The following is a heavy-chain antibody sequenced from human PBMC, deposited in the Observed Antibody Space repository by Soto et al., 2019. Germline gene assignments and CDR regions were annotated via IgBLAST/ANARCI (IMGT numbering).Heavy chain of an antibody. CDR3: AMNTGYCRDAACLYQYRGMGV. V-gene: IGHV4-4*02. Sequence: SETLSLTCAVSGDSMTSTNWWSWVRQPPGKGLEWIGEIYDSGSTNYNPSLKSRVSISVDKSKNQFSLKLSSVTAADTAVYYCAMNTGYCRDAACLYQYRGMGVWGQGTTVTVAS. CDR2: IYDSGST. CDR1: GDSMTSTNW. J-gene: IGHJ6*02. D-gene: IGHD2-15*01.